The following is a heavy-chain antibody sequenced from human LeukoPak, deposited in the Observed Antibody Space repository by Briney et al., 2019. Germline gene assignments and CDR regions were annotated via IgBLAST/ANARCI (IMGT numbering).Heavy chain of an antibody. CDR2: INHSGST. CDR1: GGSFSGYY. D-gene: IGHD3-10*01. V-gene: IGHV4-34*01. CDR3: ARAVYGSGSPPPYYYYGMDV. J-gene: IGHJ6*02. Sequence: SETLCLACAVYGGSFSGYYWSWIRQPPGKGLEWVGEINHSGSTNYNPSLKSRVTRSVDTPKNQFSLKLSSVTAADTAVYYCARAVYGSGSPPPYYYYGMDVWGQGTTVTVPS.